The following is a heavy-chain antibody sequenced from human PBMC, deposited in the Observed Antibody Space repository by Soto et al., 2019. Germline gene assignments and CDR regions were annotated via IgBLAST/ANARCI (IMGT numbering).Heavy chain of an antibody. J-gene: IGHJ5*02. CDR3: ARDQLEGNWFDP. Sequence: QLQLQESGSGLVRPSQTLSLTCAVSGGSISSGGYSWNWIRQPTGKGLEWIVYIYHSGSTLYNPSFKSRVTISVDKSKNQFSLKLSSVTAADTAVYYCARDQLEGNWFDPWGQGTLVTVSS. CDR1: GGSISSGGYS. D-gene: IGHD1-1*01. V-gene: IGHV4-30-2*01. CDR2: IYHSGST.